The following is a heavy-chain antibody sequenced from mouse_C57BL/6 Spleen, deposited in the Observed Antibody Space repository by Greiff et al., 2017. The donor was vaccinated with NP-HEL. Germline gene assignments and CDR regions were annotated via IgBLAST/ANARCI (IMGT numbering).Heavy chain of an antibody. V-gene: IGHV1-19*01. Sequence: EVQLQQSGPVLVKPGASVKMSCKASGYTFTDYYMNWVKQSHGKSLEWIGVINPYNGGTSYNQKFKGKATLTVDKSSSTAYMELNSLTSEDSAVYYCASDWGRFAYWGQGTLVTVSA. CDR1: GYTFTDYY. D-gene: IGHD4-1*01. CDR2: INPYNGGT. CDR3: ASDWGRFAY. J-gene: IGHJ3*01.